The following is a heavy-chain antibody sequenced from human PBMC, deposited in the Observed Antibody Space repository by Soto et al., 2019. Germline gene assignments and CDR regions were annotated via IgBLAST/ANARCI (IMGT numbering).Heavy chain of an antibody. CDR2: INHSGST. D-gene: IGHD3-10*01. CDR1: VGSFSGYY. Sequence: SETLSFTCAVYVGSFSGYYWSWIRQRPGKGLECIWEINHSGSTNYNPSLKSRVTISVYTSQNQFSLKLSSVNAADTAVYYCARALRVRGGGWFEAWGQGTLVTVSS. V-gene: IGHV4-34*01. CDR3: ARALRVRGGGWFEA. J-gene: IGHJ5*02.